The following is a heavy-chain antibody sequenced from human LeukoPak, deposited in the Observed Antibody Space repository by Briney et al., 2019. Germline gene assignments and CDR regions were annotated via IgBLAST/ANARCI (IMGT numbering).Heavy chain of an antibody. V-gene: IGHV4-59*01. J-gene: IGHJ5*02. CDR3: ARYAAASGPNWFDP. CDR2: IYYTGST. CDR1: GGSISGYY. D-gene: IGHD6-13*01. Sequence: PSETLSLTCTVSGGSISGYYWSWIRQPPGKGLEWIGLIYYTGSTHYNPSLKSRVTISVVTSKNQFSLKLTSVTAADTAVYYCARYAAASGPNWFDPWGQGTLVTVSS.